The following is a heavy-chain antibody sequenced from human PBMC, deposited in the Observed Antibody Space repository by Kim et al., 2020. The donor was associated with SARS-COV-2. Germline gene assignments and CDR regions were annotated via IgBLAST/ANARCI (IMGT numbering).Heavy chain of an antibody. V-gene: IGHV3-23*01. CDR3: AKVSVVGVTHYYGMDV. J-gene: IGHJ6*02. CDR1: GFTFSSYA. D-gene: IGHD1-26*01. CDR2: ISGSGGST. Sequence: GVSLRLSCAASGFTFSSYAMSWVRQAPGKGLEWVSAISGSGGSTYYADSVKGRFTISRDNSKNTLYLQMNSLRAEDTAVYYCAKVSVVGVTHYYGMDVWGQGTTVTVSS.